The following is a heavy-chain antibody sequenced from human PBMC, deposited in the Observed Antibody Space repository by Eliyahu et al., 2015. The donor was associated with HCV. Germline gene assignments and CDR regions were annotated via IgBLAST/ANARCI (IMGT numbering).Heavy chain of an antibody. D-gene: IGHD1-26*01. CDR1: GXIFSSYW. V-gene: IGHV3-74*01. CDR2: INSDGSDI. CDR3: VKSGSYYWSAFDF. J-gene: IGHJ3*01. Sequence: EVQLVESGGDLVQPGGSLRLSCAASGXIFSSYWMHWVRXAPGKGLVWVSRINSDGSDISYADSVKGRFTISRDNAKNLVFLQMDSVRAEDTAVYYCVKSGSYYWSAFDFWGQGTMVTVSS.